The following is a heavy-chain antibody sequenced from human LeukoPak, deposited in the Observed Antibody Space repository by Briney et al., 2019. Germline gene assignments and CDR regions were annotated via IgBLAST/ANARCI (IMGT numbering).Heavy chain of an antibody. Sequence: RTGGSLILSCAASGFTFSDYSMNWVRQAPGKGLEWVSSISTSSTYIYYADSVKGRFTISRDNAKNSLYLHMNSLRAEDTAVYYCARDPQLRHYYDTSGSYYFDYWGQGTLVTVSS. CDR2: ISTSSTYI. CDR1: GFTFSDYS. D-gene: IGHD3-22*01. J-gene: IGHJ4*02. V-gene: IGHV3-21*01. CDR3: ARDPQLRHYYDTSGSYYFDY.